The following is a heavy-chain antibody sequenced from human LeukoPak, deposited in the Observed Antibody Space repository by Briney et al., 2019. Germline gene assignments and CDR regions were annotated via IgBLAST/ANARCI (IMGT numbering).Heavy chain of an antibody. D-gene: IGHD6-19*01. CDR1: GYSFTSYW. J-gene: IGHJ4*02. V-gene: IGHV5-51*01. Sequence: GKSLKISCRGSGYSFTSYWIAWVRQMPGKGLEWMGIIYPGDSDTRYSPSFQGLVTFSADKSISTAYLQWSSLKASDTAMYYCARHIQGSDWHLDYWGQGTLVTVSS. CDR3: ARHIQGSDWHLDY. CDR2: IYPGDSDT.